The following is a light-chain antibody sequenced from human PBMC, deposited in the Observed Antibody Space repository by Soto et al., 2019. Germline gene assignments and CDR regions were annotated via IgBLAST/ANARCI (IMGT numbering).Light chain of an antibody. CDR3: QKYESGLRT. V-gene: IGKV1-27*01. J-gene: IGKJ4*01. CDR1: HGIHNY. CDR2: GAW. Sequence: DVQMPQSPSSLSASAGDTDTSTYRATHGIHNYLTWYQQKQGKPTKLLMYGAWTVQSGIPSRFSAGGYGTDCTFTISRLQPEDAATYYCQKYESGLRTFGGGTNVEI.